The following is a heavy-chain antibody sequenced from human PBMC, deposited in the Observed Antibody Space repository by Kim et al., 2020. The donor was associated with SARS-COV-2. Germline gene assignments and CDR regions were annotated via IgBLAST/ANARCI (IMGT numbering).Heavy chain of an antibody. D-gene: IGHD6-13*01. V-gene: IGHV4-34*01. CDR3: ARGGPGIAAAGEDY. J-gene: IGHJ4*02. Sequence: NPSLKSRVTISVDTSKNQFSLKLSSVTAADTAVYYCARGGPGIAAAGEDYWGQGTLVTVSS.